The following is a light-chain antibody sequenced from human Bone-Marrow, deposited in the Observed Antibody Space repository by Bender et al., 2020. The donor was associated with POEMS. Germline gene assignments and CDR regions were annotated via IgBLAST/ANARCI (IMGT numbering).Light chain of an antibody. J-gene: IGLJ2*01. CDR3: SSYTSSSTVV. CDR1: SSDVGGYNY. Sequence: QSVLTQPPSVSGTPGQRVTISCTGTSSDVGGYNYVSWYQHHPGKAPKVMIYEVSNRPSGVSNRFSGSKSGNTASLTISGLQAEDEADYYCSSYTSSSTVVFGGGTKMTVL. V-gene: IGLV2-14*01. CDR2: EVS.